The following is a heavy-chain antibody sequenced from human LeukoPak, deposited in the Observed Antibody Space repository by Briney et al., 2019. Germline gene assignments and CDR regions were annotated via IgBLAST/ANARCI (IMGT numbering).Heavy chain of an antibody. D-gene: IGHD3-22*01. Sequence: SETLSLTCTVSGGSFSSTTYYWGWIRQPPGKGLEWIGSVYYSGSTYYNQSLKSRVTISVDTSKNQFSLKLTSVTAADTAVYYCARQYYDSSGFYPWYFDYWGQGTLVTVSS. J-gene: IGHJ4*02. CDR1: GGSFSSTTYY. V-gene: IGHV4-39*01. CDR2: VYYSGST. CDR3: ARQYYDSSGFYPWYFDY.